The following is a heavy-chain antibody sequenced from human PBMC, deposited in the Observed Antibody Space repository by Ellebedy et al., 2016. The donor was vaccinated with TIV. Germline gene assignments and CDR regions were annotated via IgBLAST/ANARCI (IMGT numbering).Heavy chain of an antibody. CDR3: ARLIAAPIRDQLLYVDAFDI. V-gene: IGHV1-46*01. CDR2: INPSGGST. CDR1: GYTFTSYY. Sequence: ASVKVSXXASGYTFTSYYMHWVRQAPGQGLEWMGIINPSGGSTSYAQKFQGRVTMTRNTSISTAYMELSSLRSEDTAVYYCARLIAAPIRDQLLYVDAFDIWGQGTMVTVSS. D-gene: IGHD2-2*02. J-gene: IGHJ3*02.